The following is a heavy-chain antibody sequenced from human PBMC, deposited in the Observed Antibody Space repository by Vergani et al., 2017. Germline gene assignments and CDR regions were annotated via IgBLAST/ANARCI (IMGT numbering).Heavy chain of an antibody. D-gene: IGHD2-15*01. Sequence: EVQLVESGGGLVKPGGSLRPSCAASGFTFSSYSMNWVRQAPGKGLEWVSSISSSSSYIYYADSVKGRFTTSRDNAKNSLYLQMNSLRAEDTAVYYCARAVGYCSGGSCYSGLDYWGQGTLVTVSS. CDR3: ARAVGYCSGGSCYSGLDY. CDR2: ISSSSSYI. V-gene: IGHV3-21*01. CDR1: GFTFSSYS. J-gene: IGHJ4*02.